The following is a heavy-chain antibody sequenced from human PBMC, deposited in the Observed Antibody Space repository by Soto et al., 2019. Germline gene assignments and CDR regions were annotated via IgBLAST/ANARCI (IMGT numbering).Heavy chain of an antibody. CDR1: GFTFSSYA. CDR3: ARDLEMATAYPAVYYYYGMDV. J-gene: IGHJ6*02. Sequence: GGSLRLSCAASGFTFSSYAMHWVRQAPGKGLEWVAVISYDGSNKYYADSVKGPFTISRDNSKNTLYLQMNSLRAEDTAVYYCARDLEMATAYPAVYYYYGMDVWGQGTTVTVSS. CDR2: ISYDGSNK. V-gene: IGHV3-30-3*01. D-gene: IGHD5-18*01.